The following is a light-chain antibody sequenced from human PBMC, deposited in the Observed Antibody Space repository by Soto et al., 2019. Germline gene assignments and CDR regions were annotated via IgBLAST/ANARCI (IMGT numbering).Light chain of an antibody. CDR2: AAS. J-gene: IGKJ1*01. CDR1: QGISSY. CDR3: QQYYSYPT. Sequence: AIRMTQSPSSLSASTGDRVTITCRASQGISSYLAWYQQKPGKAPKLLIYAASTLQSGVPSRFSGSGPGTDFTLTISCLQSEDFATYYCQQYYSYPTFGQGTKVDIK. V-gene: IGKV1-8*01.